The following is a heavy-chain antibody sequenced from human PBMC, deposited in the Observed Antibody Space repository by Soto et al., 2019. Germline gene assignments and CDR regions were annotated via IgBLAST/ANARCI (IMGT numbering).Heavy chain of an antibody. CDR3: AKDRERDAWYEDY. V-gene: IGHV3-23*01. CDR2: ISGSDGST. CDR1: GFSFSSYA. J-gene: IGHJ4*02. Sequence: GGSLRLSCVASGFSFSSYAMSWVRQAPGKWLEWVSVISGSDGSTYYADSVKGRFTISRDNSKNTLYLQMNSLRAEDTAVYYCAKDRERDAWYEDYWGQGXLVTVYS. D-gene: IGHD6-13*01.